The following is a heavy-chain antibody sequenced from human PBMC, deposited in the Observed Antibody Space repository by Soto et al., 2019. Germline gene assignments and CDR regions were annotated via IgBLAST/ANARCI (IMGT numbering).Heavy chain of an antibody. CDR1: GFTFSDYR. CDR3: ARDRSYGGDAFDI. Sequence: QGQLVESGGGLVKPGGSLRLSCAASGFTFSDYRMSWIGQAPGKGLEWVSYISGTGRTIYYADSVKGRFTISRDNAKNSLYLQMNSLRAEDTAVYYCARDRSYGGDAFDIWGQGTMVTVSS. J-gene: IGHJ3*02. V-gene: IGHV3-11*01. CDR2: ISGTGRTI. D-gene: IGHD3-10*01.